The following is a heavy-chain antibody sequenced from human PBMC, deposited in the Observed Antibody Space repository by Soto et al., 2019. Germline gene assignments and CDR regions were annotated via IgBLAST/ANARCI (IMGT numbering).Heavy chain of an antibody. Sequence: SETLSLTCAVYGGSFSGYYWSWIRQPPGKGLEWIGEINHSGSTNYNPSLKSRVTISVDTSKNQFSLKLSSVTAADTAVYYCAIGRRGNNGMDVWGQGTTVTVSS. CDR1: GGSFSGYY. J-gene: IGHJ6*02. V-gene: IGHV4-34*01. CDR3: AIGRRGNNGMDV. CDR2: INHSGST.